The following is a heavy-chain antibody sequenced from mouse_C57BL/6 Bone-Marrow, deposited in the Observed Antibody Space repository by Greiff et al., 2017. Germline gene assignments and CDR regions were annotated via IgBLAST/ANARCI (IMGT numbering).Heavy chain of an antibody. CDR1: GYTFTSYD. CDR2: IYPRDGST. J-gene: IGHJ1*03. V-gene: IGHV1-85*01. CDR3: ARSAYYGSSPSWYFDV. Sequence: VKLMESGPELVKPGASVKLSCKASGYTFTSYDINWVKQRPGQGLEWIGWIYPRDGSTKYNEKFKGKATLTVDTSSSTAYMELHSLTSEDSAVYFCARSAYYGSSPSWYFDVWGTGTTVTVSS. D-gene: IGHD1-1*01.